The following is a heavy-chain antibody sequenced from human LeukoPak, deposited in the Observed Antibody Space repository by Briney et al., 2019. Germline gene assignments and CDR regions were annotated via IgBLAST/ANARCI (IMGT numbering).Heavy chain of an antibody. J-gene: IGHJ4*02. CDR1: GGSISSSSYY. CDR2: IYYSGST. CDR3: ASTPLAYCGGDCFFDY. V-gene: IGHV4-39*01. D-gene: IGHD2-21*02. Sequence: SETLSLTCTVSGGSISSSSYYWGWIRQPPGKGLEWIGSIYYSGSTYYNPSLKSRVTISVDTSRDQFSLKLSSVTAADTAVYYCASTPLAYCGGDCFFDYWGQGTLVTVSS.